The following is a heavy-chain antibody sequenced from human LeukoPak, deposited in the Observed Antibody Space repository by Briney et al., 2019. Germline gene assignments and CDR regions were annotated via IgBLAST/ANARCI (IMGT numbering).Heavy chain of an antibody. CDR3: ARDSAYGSGSYSHN. Sequence: GGSLRLSCAASGFTFSSYSMNWVRQAPGKGLEWVSSISSSSSYIYYADSVKGGFTISRDNAKNSLYLQMNSLRAEDTAVYYCARDSAYGSGSYSHNWGQGTLVTVSS. J-gene: IGHJ4*02. CDR2: ISSSSSYI. CDR1: GFTFSSYS. V-gene: IGHV3-21*01. D-gene: IGHD3-10*01.